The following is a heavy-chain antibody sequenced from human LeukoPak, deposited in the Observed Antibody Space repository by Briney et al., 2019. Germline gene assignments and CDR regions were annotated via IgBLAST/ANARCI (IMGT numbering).Heavy chain of an antibody. V-gene: IGHV3-30*18. J-gene: IGHJ4*02. CDR2: ISYDGSNK. CDR3: ANLLRWEPY. D-gene: IGHD4-23*01. CDR1: GFTFSSYG. Sequence: TWRSLRLSCAASGFTFSSYGMRWVRQGPGKGLEWVAVISYDGSNKYYADSVKGRFTISRDNSKNTLYLQMNSLRAEDTAVYYCANLLRWEPYWGQGTLVTVSS.